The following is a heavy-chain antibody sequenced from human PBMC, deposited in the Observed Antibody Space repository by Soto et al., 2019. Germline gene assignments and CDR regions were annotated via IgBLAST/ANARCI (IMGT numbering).Heavy chain of an antibody. CDR2: IIPIFGTA. CDR3: ARDRYSSSWPQYFDY. CDR1: GGTFSSYA. D-gene: IGHD6-13*01. Sequence: SVKVSCKASGGTFSSYAISWVRQAPGQGLEWMGGIIPIFGTANYAQKFQGRVTITADESTSTAYMELSSLRSEDTAVYYCARDRYSSSWPQYFDYWGQGTLVTVSS. J-gene: IGHJ4*02. V-gene: IGHV1-69*13.